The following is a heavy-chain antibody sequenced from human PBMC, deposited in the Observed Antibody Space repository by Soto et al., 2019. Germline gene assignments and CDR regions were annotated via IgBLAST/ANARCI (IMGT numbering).Heavy chain of an antibody. Sequence: PVGSLRLSCAASGFTFSSYSMHWVRQAPGKGLEWVAVISYDGSNKYYADSVKGRFTISRDNSKNTLYLQMNSLRAEDTAVYYCARDGCSSTSCYPYYYYYGMDVWGQGTTVTVSS. V-gene: IGHV3-30-3*01. CDR1: GFTFSSYS. CDR3: ARDGCSSTSCYPYYYYYGMDV. J-gene: IGHJ6*02. CDR2: ISYDGSNK. D-gene: IGHD2-2*01.